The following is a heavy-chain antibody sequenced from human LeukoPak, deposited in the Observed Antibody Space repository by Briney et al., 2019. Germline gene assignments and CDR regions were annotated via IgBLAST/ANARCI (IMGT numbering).Heavy chain of an antibody. D-gene: IGHD5-18*01. CDR2: IKQDGSEK. CDR3: ARPHSGYSYGSNY. CDR1: GFTFSSYW. V-gene: IGHV3-7*03. Sequence: GGSLRLSCAASGFTFSSYWMSWVRQAPGKGLEWVANIKQDGSEKYYVDSVKGRFTISRDNAKNPLYLQMNSLRAEDTAVYYCARPHSGYSYGSNYWGQGTLVTVSS. J-gene: IGHJ4*02.